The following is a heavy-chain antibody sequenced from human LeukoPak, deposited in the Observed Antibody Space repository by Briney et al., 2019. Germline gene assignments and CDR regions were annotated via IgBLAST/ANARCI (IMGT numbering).Heavy chain of an antibody. CDR3: ARARYYYDSSGYPDY. CDR1: GYTFTSYD. V-gene: IGHV1-8*01. CDR2: MNPNSGNT. D-gene: IGHD3-22*01. Sequence: ASVKVSCKASGYTFTSYDINWVRQVTGQGLEWMGWMNPNSGNTGYAQNFQGRVTMTRNTSISTAYMELSSLRSEDTAVYYCARARYYYDSSGYPDYWGQGTLVTVSS. J-gene: IGHJ4*02.